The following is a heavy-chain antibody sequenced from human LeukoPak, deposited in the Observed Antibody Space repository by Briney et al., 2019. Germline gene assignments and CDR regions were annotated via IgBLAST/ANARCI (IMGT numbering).Heavy chain of an antibody. J-gene: IGHJ4*02. CDR2: ISSSSSTI. D-gene: IGHD3-10*01. CDR1: GFTFSHYW. CDR3: CNYYGSGNFDY. V-gene: IGHV3-48*01. Sequence: PGGSLRLSCAASGFTFSHYWMNWVRQAPGGGLEWVSYISSSSSTIYYADSVKGRFTISRDNAKNSLYLQMNSLRAEDTAVYYCCNYYGSGNFDYWGQGALVTVSS.